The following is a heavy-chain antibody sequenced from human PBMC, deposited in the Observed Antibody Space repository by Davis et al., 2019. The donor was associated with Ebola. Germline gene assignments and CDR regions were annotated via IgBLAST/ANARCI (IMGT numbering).Heavy chain of an antibody. Sequence: AALVKVSCKASGYTFTNYGITWVRQAPGQGLEWMGWTNPHNGNTNYAQNVQGRVIMTSDTATTTAYMEVGSLRSDDTAVYYCARAQFPTTSDHWGQGTLVTVSS. J-gene: IGHJ4*01. V-gene: IGHV1-18*04. CDR3: ARAQFPTTSDH. CDR1: GYTFTNYG. CDR2: TNPHNGNT. D-gene: IGHD1-1*01.